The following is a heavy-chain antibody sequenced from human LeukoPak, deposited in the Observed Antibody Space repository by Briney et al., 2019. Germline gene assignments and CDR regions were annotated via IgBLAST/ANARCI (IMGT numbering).Heavy chain of an antibody. D-gene: IGHD1-26*01. V-gene: IGHV4-38-2*02. J-gene: IGHJ4*02. CDR2: IYHSGST. Sequence: KASETLSLTCTVSGFSVSSGNYRGWIRQPPGKGLEWIGSIYHSGSTYYNPSLKSRVTISLDTSKNQFSLRLSSVTAADTAVYYCARLFSYYYIDYWGQGTLVTVSA. CDR1: GFSVSSGNY. CDR3: ARLFSYYYIDY.